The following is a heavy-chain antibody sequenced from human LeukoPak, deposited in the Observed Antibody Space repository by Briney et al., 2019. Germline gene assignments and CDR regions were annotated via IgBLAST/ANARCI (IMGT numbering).Heavy chain of an antibody. J-gene: IGHJ4*02. V-gene: IGHV3-23*01. CDR1: GFTFSSYA. CDR3: ARKEDGSGSADY. Sequence: GGSLRLSCAASGFTFSSYAMSWVRQAPGKGLEWVSAISGSGGSTYYADSVKGRFTISRDNAKNSLYLQMNSLRAEDTAVYYCARKEDGSGSADYWGQGTLVTVSS. CDR2: ISGSGGST. D-gene: IGHD3-10*01.